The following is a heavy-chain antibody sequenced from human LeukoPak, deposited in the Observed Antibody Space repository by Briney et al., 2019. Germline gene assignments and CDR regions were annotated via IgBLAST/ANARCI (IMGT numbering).Heavy chain of an antibody. V-gene: IGHV1-2*02. CDR2: INPNSGGT. J-gene: IGHJ4*02. Sequence: ASVKVSCKASGYTFTGYYMHWVRQAPGQGLEWMGWINPNSGGTNYAQKFQGRVTMTRDTSISTAYMELSRLRSDDTAVYYCARVFLKYCSSTSCLPHYWGQGSLVTVSS. D-gene: IGHD2-2*01. CDR1: GYTFTGYY. CDR3: ARVFLKYCSSTSCLPHY.